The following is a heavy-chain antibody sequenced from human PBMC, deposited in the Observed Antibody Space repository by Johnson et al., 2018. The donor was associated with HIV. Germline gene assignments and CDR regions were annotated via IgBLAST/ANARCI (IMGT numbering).Heavy chain of an antibody. CDR3: AKDPGLGYAFDI. J-gene: IGHJ3*02. CDR1: GFTFSSYA. D-gene: IGHD3-16*01. Sequence: QVQLVESGGGVVQPGRSLRLSCAASGFTFSSYAMHWVRQAPGKGLEWVAVVSYDGSNKYYADSVKGRFTISRDNAKNSLYLQMNSLRAEDTALYYCAKDPGLGYAFDIWGQGTVVTVSS. V-gene: IGHV3-30-3*01. CDR2: VSYDGSNK.